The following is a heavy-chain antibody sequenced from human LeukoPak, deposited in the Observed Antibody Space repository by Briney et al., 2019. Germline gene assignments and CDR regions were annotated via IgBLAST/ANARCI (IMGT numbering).Heavy chain of an antibody. CDR2: TSYDGNEK. Sequence: GGSLRLSCAASGFCFSSFGMHWVRQAPGKGLEWVTVTSYDGNEKYYADSVKGRFTISRDNSKNTVYLQMSSLRAEDTAVYYCATGGTRAATGRMGFWGQGTLVTVSS. CDR3: ATGGTRAATGRMGF. J-gene: IGHJ4*02. V-gene: IGHV3-30*03. CDR1: GFCFSSFG. D-gene: IGHD6-25*01.